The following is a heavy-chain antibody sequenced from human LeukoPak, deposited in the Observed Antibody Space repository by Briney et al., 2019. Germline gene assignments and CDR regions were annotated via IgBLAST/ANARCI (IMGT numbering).Heavy chain of an antibody. J-gene: IGHJ4*02. D-gene: IGHD3-22*01. CDR1: GFTFSSYE. CDR2: ISSSGSTI. CDR3: ARDRRGLYYDSSGYVVN. Sequence: GGSLRLSCAASGFTFSSYEMNWVRQAPGKGLEWVSYISSSGSTIYYADSVKGRLTISRDNAKNSLYLQMNSLRAEDTALYYCARDRRGLYYDSSGYVVNWGQGTLVTVSS. V-gene: IGHV3-48*03.